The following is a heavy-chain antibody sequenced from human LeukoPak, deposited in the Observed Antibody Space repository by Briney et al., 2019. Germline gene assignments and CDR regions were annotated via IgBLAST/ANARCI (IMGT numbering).Heavy chain of an antibody. CDR2: IYYSGST. CDR1: GGSISSYY. CDR3: ARARSNWDYYFDY. D-gene: IGHD1-7*01. J-gene: IGHJ4*02. V-gene: IGHV4-59*01. Sequence: PSXTLSLTCTVSGGSISSYYWSWIRQPPGKGLEWIGYIYYSGSTNYNPSLKSRVTISVDTSKNQFSLKLSSVTAADTAVYYCARARSNWDYYFDYWGQGTLVTVSS.